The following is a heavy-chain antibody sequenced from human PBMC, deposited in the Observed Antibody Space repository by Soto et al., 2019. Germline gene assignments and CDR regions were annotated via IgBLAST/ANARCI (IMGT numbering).Heavy chain of an antibody. J-gene: IGHJ5*02. Sequence: QVQLVESGGGVVQPGRSLRLSCAASGFTFSSYAMHWVRQAPGKGLEWVAVISYDGNNKYYADSVKGRFTISRDNSKNTLYLQMNSLRAEDTAVYYCAREWDHPVGVGWFDPWGQGTLVTVSS. CDR3: AREWDHPVGVGWFDP. D-gene: IGHD3-16*01. CDR2: ISYDGNNK. CDR1: GFTFSSYA. V-gene: IGHV3-30-3*01.